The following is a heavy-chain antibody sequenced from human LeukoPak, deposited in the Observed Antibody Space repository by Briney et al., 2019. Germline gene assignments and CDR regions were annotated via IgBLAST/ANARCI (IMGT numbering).Heavy chain of an antibody. CDR2: ITSTSDTI. CDR3: ARSSGYPFFDY. Sequence: GGSLRLSCETSGFTFSDYSMNWVRQAPGEGLEWLSYITSTSDTIYYADSVKGRFTSSRDNAKNSVYLQMNSLRAEDTAVYYCARSSGYPFFDYWGQGTLVTVSS. CDR1: GFTFSDYS. D-gene: IGHD3-22*01. J-gene: IGHJ4*02. V-gene: IGHV3-48*01.